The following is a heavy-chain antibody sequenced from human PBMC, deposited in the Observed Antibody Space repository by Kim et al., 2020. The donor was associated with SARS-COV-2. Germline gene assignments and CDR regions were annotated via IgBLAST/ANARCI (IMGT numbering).Heavy chain of an antibody. V-gene: IGHV4-39*01. CDR2: IYYSGST. Sequence: SETLSLTCTVSGGSISSSSYYWGWIRQPPGKGLEWIGSIYYSGSTYYNPSLKSRVTISVDTSKNQFSLKLSSVTAADTAVYYCARPRGADLAFDIWGQGTMVTVSS. CDR3: ARPRGADLAFDI. J-gene: IGHJ3*02. CDR1: GGSISSSSYY.